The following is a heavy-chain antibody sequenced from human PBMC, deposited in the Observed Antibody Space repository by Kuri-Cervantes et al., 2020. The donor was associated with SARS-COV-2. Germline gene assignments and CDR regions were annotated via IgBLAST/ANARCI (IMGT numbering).Heavy chain of an antibody. J-gene: IGHJ4*02. CDR2: IYTSGST. D-gene: IGHD3-16*01. CDR1: GGSISSHY. Sequence: GSLRLSCTVSGGSISSHYWSWIRQPAGKGLEWIGYIYTSGSTNYNPSLKSRVTISVDTSKNQFSLKLSSVTAADTAVYYCARESPKGDFDYWGQGTLVTVSS. V-gene: IGHV4-4*09. CDR3: ARESPKGDFDY.